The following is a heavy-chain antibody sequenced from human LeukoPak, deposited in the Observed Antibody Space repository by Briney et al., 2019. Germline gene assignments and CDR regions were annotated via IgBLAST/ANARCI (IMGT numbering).Heavy chain of an antibody. Sequence: GESLKISCKGSGYSFTNYWIGWVRQMPGKGLEWMGIIYPGDSDTRYSPSFQGQVTISADKSITTAYLQRSSLKASDTAMYYCARHPDYEPFDYWGQGTLVTVSS. CDR3: ARHPDYEPFDY. J-gene: IGHJ4*02. CDR2: IYPGDSDT. V-gene: IGHV5-51*01. CDR1: GYSFTNYW. D-gene: IGHD4-17*01.